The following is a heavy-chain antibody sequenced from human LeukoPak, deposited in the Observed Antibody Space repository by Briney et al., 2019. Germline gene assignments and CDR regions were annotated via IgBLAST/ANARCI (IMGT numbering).Heavy chain of an antibody. CDR3: ATGPYSAFGM. D-gene: IGHD2-21*01. CDR2: VKGDGIST. J-gene: IGHJ3*02. Sequence: GGSLRLSCSASGFIFTDFWMRWIRQAPGGGLVWVSRVKGDGISTLYSESVRCRFTISRDNAKNTLYLQMNNLRADDTALYYCATGPYSAFGMWGQGTMVTVSS. CDR1: GFIFTDFW. V-gene: IGHV3-74*01.